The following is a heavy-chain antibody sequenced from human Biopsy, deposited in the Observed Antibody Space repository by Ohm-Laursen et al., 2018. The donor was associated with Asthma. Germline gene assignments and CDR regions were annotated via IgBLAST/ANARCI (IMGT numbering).Heavy chain of an antibody. V-gene: IGHV1-69*01. Sequence: SSVTVSCTAPGGTFSNFAISWVRQAPGQGLEWLGGIMTVFGTTNYAQKFQGRVTITADESTSTAYMEVTSLRSEDTAIYYCARCQVGYSSGWSLLLKKIYYSGMDVWGQGTAVTVSS. D-gene: IGHD6-19*01. CDR3: ARCQVGYSSGWSLLLKKIYYSGMDV. CDR2: IMTVFGTT. CDR1: GGTFSNFA. J-gene: IGHJ6*02.